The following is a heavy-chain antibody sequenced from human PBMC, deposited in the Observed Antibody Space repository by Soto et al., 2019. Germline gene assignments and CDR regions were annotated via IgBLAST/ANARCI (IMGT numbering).Heavy chain of an antibody. D-gene: IGHD4-17*01. CDR1: GGSISSYY. V-gene: IGHV4-59*12. Sequence: SETLSLTCTVSGGSISSYYWSWIRQPPGKGLEWIGYIYYSGSTYYNPSLKSRFTISLDTSKNQFPLKLSSVTAADTAVYYCAREFWDSGGTYHIDYWGQGTLVTVSS. CDR2: IYYSGST. J-gene: IGHJ4*02. CDR3: AREFWDSGGTYHIDY.